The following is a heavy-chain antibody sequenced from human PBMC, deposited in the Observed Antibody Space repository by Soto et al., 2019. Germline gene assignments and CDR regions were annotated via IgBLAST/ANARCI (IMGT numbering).Heavy chain of an antibody. Sequence: QVQLQESGPGLVKPSETLSLTCTVSGGSISSYYWSWIRQPPGKGLEWIGYIYYSGGTNYNPSLKSRVTISVDTSKNQFSLKLSSVTAADTAVYYCARGRGDSYYFDYWGQGTLVTVSS. V-gene: IGHV4-59*01. D-gene: IGHD2-21*02. J-gene: IGHJ4*02. CDR1: GGSISSYY. CDR3: ARGRGDSYYFDY. CDR2: IYYSGGT.